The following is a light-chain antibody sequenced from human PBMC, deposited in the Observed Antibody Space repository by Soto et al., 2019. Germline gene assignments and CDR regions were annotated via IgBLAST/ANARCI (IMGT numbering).Light chain of an antibody. V-gene: IGKV3-15*01. Sequence: EIVWTQSPATLSLSPGERATLSCRASQSVSSYLAWYQQKPGQAPRLLIYGASTRATGIPARFSGSGSGTEFTLTISSLQSEDFAVYYCQQYNNWPQTFGQGTKVDIK. CDR2: GAS. J-gene: IGKJ1*01. CDR3: QQYNNWPQT. CDR1: QSVSSY.